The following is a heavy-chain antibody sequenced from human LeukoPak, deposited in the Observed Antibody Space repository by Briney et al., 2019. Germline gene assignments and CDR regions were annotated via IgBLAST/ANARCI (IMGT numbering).Heavy chain of an antibody. CDR2: INPHSSLT. J-gene: IGHJ4*02. CDR1: GYTFTGYY. CDR3: ASELGLDYYGSGSYYPH. Sequence: GASVSVSCKASGYTFTGYYMHGVRQAPGQGREGMGWINPHSSLTNYSQMFQRRFTITSAPSISTAYMELSRLRSDDTAVYYCASELGLDYYGSGSYYPHWGQGTLVTVSS. D-gene: IGHD3-10*01. V-gene: IGHV1-2*02.